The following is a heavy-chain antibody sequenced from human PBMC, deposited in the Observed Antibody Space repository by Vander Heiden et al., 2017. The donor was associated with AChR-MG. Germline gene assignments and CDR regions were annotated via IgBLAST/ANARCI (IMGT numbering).Heavy chain of an antibody. CDR2: SNHSGST. V-gene: IGHV4-34*01. D-gene: IGHD2-2*01. Sequence: QVQLQQWGAGLLKPSETLSLTCAVYGGSFSGYYWSWIRQPPGKGLEWIGESNHSGSTNYNPSLKSRVTISVDTSKNQFSLKLSSVTAADTAVYYCARVRIVVVPAAYYYYYYGMDVWGQGTTVTVSS. J-gene: IGHJ6*02. CDR1: GGSFSGYY. CDR3: ARVRIVVVPAAYYYYYYGMDV.